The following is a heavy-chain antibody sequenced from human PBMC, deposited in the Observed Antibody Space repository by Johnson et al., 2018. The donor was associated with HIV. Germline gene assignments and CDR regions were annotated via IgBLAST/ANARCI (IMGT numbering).Heavy chain of an antibody. V-gene: IGHV3-66*01. CDR1: GFTVRSNY. J-gene: IGHJ3*02. D-gene: IGHD6-13*01. CDR2: IYSGGST. CDR3: ARDKGSWFDDACDI. Sequence: VQLVESGGGLVQPGGSLRLSCAASGFTVRSNYMSWLRQAPGKGLEWVSLIYSGGSTYYAYSVKCSFTISRDNSKNTLSLQMNSLRAEDTAVYYCARDKGSWFDDACDIWGQGTMVTVSS.